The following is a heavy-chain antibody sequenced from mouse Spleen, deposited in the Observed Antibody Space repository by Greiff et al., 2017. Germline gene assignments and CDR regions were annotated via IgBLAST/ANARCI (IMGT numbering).Heavy chain of an antibody. Sequence: VQLKESGPELVKPGASVKMSCKASGYTFTDYNMHWVKQSHGKSLEWIGYINPNNGGTSYNQKFKGKATLTVNKSSSTAYMELRSLTSEDSAVYYCARRVRITTVVATPFDYWGQGTTLTVSS. CDR3: ARRVRITTVVATPFDY. D-gene: IGHD1-1*01. J-gene: IGHJ2*01. CDR1: GYTFTDYN. CDR2: INPNNGGT. V-gene: IGHV1-22*01.